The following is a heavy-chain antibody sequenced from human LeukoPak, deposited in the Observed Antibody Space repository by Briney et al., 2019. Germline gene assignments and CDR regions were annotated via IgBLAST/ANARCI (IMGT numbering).Heavy chain of an antibody. D-gene: IGHD6-6*01. V-gene: IGHV4-38-2*02. CDR3: AREFSSSSRAFYI. CDR1: GYSISSRYN. Sequence: SETLSLTCAVSGYSISSRYNRGWTRPPPGKGLEWMGSTYHNGNTYYNPSLKRRLPESVDTSQNQFPLTLSTATAADTPVSYCAREFSSSSRAFYIWGQGTMVTVSS. CDR2: TYHNGNT. J-gene: IGHJ3*02.